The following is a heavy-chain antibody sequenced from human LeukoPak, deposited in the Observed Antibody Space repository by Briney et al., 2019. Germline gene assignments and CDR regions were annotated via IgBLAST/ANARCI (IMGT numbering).Heavy chain of an antibody. V-gene: IGHV3-23*01. CDR1: GFTFSSHT. D-gene: IGHD5-12*01. CDR2: ISGRTGGT. CDR3: AKCGNSGCHLIDY. Sequence: GGSLRLSCAASGFTFSSHTMNWVRQAPGKGLECVSAISGRTGGTYYADSVKGRFTISRDNSKSTLYLQMDSLRAEDTAVYYCAKCGNSGCHLIDYWGQGTLVTVSS. J-gene: IGHJ4*02.